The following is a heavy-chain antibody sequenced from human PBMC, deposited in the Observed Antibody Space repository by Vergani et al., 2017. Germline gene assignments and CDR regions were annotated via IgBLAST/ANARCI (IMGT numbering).Heavy chain of an antibody. D-gene: IGHD2-15*01. Sequence: VQMVESGGGLVKPGGSLRLSCVASGFTFSHYSMNWVRQAPGKGLEWVASIRSDESRRYYGDSMEGPFTISRDNSKNTLYLQMKSLRPEDTAVYYCAKEGGGYCSGGTCYPEYWGQGTLVIVSS. CDR1: GFTFSHYS. CDR3: AKEGGGYCSGGTCYPEY. CDR2: IRSDESRR. J-gene: IGHJ4*02. V-gene: IGHV3-30*02.